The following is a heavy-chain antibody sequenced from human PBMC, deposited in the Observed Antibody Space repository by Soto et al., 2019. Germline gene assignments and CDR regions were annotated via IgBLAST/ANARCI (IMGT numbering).Heavy chain of an antibody. V-gene: IGHV3-53*01. D-gene: IGHD1-1*01. Sequence: DVQLVDSGGGLIQPGESLRLSCAAFGLTISGKKYVAWVRQAPGKGLEWVSALYDVDGSFYADSVTGRFTTSSDSSKTAVYLQVNDLRPDDTAVYYCATWNEREHAFDVWGQGTTVTISS. CDR2: LYDVDGS. CDR3: ATWNEREHAFDV. CDR1: GLTISGKKY. J-gene: IGHJ3*01.